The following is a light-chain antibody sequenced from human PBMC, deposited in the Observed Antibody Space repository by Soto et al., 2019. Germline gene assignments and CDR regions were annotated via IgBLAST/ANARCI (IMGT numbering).Light chain of an antibody. CDR3: HQYGSSPGT. CDR1: QSVTSTS. Sequence: EIVLTQSPGTLSLSPVERATLSCRASQSVTSTSLAWYQQKPGQAPRLLMYGASSRATGTPDRFSGSGSGTDFTLTITRLEPEDFAVYYCHQYGSSPGTFGQGTKVDIK. J-gene: IGKJ1*01. CDR2: GAS. V-gene: IGKV3-20*01.